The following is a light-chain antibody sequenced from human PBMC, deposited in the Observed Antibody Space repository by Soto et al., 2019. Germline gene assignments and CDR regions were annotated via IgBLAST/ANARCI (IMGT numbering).Light chain of an antibody. CDR3: ASYTTSSTYV. CDR1: SSDVGGYSY. J-gene: IGLJ1*01. Sequence: QSALTQPASVSGSPGQSIAISCTGTSSDVGGYSYVSWYQQQPGKAPKLVISDVSNRPSGVSDRFSGSKSGNKASLTISGLQTEDEADYYCASYTTSSTYVFGTGTQLTVL. V-gene: IGLV2-14*01. CDR2: DVS.